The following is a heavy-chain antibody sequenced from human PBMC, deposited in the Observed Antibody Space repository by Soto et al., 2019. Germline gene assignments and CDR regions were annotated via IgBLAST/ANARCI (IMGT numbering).Heavy chain of an antibody. CDR1: GYTFTSYG. Sequence: QVQLVQSGAEVKKPGASVKVSCKASGYTFTSYGISWVRQAPGQGLEWMGWISAYNGNTNYAQKLQGRVTMTTDTSTSTVYMELRSLRSDDTAVYYCARSGGFLEWRHNVDAFVIWGQGTMVTVSS. J-gene: IGHJ3*02. D-gene: IGHD3-3*01. CDR2: ISAYNGNT. V-gene: IGHV1-18*01. CDR3: ARSGGFLEWRHNVDAFVI.